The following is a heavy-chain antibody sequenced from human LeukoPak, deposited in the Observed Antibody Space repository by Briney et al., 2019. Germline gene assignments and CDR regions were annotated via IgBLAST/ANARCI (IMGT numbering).Heavy chain of an antibody. CDR2: ISYDGSNK. J-gene: IGHJ3*02. CDR1: GFTFSSYG. D-gene: IGHD3-22*01. CDR3: AKDSLEPGHYYDSLGAFDI. V-gene: IGHV3-30*18. Sequence: GGSLRLSCAASGFTFSSYGMHWVRQAPGKGLEWVAVISYDGSNKYYADSVKGRFTISRDNSKNTLYLQMNSLRAEDTAVYYCAKDSLEPGHYYDSLGAFDIWGQGTMVTVSS.